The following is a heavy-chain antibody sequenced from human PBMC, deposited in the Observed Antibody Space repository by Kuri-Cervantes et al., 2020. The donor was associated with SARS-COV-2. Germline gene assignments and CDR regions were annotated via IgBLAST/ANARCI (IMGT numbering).Heavy chain of an antibody. CDR3: ATSYGGSGSYYYGMDV. Sequence: SETLSLTCTVSGGSISSYYWSWIRQPPGKGLEWIGYIYYGGSTNYNPSLKSRVTISVDTSKNQFSLKLSSVTAADTAVYYCATSYGGSGSYYYGMDVWGQGTTVTVSS. CDR1: GGSISSYY. CDR2: IYYGGST. D-gene: IGHD3-10*01. J-gene: IGHJ6*02. V-gene: IGHV4-59*01.